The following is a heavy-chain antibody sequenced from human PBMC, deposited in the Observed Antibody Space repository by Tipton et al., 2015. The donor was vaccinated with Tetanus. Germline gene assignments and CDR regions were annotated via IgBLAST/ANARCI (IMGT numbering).Heavy chain of an antibody. CDR2: IWYDGSNK. J-gene: IGHJ4*02. Sequence: QLVQSGGGVVQPGRSLRLSCAASGFTFSSYGMHWVRQAPGKGLEWVAVIWYDGSNKYYADSVKGRFTISRDNSKNTLYLQMNSLRAEDTAVYYCARDAMIVVAESFFDYWGQGTLVTVSS. V-gene: IGHV3-33*01. D-gene: IGHD3-22*01. CDR3: ARDAMIVVAESFFDY. CDR1: GFTFSSYG.